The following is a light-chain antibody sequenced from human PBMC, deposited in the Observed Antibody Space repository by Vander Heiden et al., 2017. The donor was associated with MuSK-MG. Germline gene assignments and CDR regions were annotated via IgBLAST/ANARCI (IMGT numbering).Light chain of an antibody. Sequence: DIQMTQSPSTLSASVGDRVTITCRASQSIRNWLAWYQQKPGKAPKLLIYQASNLESGVPSRLSGSGSETEFTLTIGCLQPDDFASYYCQQYNSYSLYTFGQGTKLEIK. V-gene: IGKV1-5*03. CDR2: QAS. J-gene: IGKJ2*01. CDR3: QQYNSYSLYT. CDR1: QSIRNW.